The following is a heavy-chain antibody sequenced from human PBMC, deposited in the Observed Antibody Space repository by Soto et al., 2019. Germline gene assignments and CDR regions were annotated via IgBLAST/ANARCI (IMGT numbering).Heavy chain of an antibody. J-gene: IGHJ3*02. Sequence: QVQLVQSGAEVKKPGASVKVSCKASGYTFTSYDINWVRQATGQGLEWMGWMNPNSGNTGYAQKFQGRVTMTRNTSIRTAYRELRGLRSEDTAVYYCARSPAQWLYGAFEIWGQGTMVTVSS. CDR2: MNPNSGNT. V-gene: IGHV1-8*01. CDR1: GYTFTSYD. D-gene: IGHD6-19*01. CDR3: ARSPAQWLYGAFEI.